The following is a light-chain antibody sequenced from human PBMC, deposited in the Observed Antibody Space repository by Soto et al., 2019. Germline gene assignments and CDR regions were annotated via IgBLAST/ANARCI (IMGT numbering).Light chain of an antibody. CDR2: NNN. J-gene: IGLJ1*01. CDR3: AAWDDSLSGHFV. V-gene: IGLV1-44*01. Sequence: QSVLTQPPSASGTPGQRVTISCSGSSSSIGTNTVSWYQHLPGTAPKLLIYNNNQRPSGVPDRFSGSKSGTSASLAISGLQSEDEADYYCAAWDDSLSGHFVFGTGTKLTVL. CDR1: SSSIGTNT.